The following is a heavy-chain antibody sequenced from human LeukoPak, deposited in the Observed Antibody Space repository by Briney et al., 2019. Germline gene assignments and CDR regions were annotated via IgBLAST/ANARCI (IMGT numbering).Heavy chain of an antibody. J-gene: IGHJ5*02. D-gene: IGHD3-10*01. CDR2: IYYSGST. CDR1: GGSISSGGYY. Sequence: SQTLSPTCTVSGGSISSGGYYWSWIRQHPGKGLEWIGYIYYSGSTYYNPSLKSRVTISVDTSKNQFSLKLSSVTAADTAVYYCAGGAAMVRGVISDWFDPWGQGTLVTVSS. CDR3: AGGAAMVRGVISDWFDP. V-gene: IGHV4-31*03.